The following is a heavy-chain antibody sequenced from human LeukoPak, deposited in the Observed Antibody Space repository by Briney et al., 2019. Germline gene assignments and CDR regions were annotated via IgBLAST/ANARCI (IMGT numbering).Heavy chain of an antibody. CDR3: AREAQDRDIVVVPAAIHYYYMDV. CDR2: ISAYNGNT. V-gene: IGHV1-18*01. CDR1: GYTFTSYG. Sequence: ASVKVSCKASGYTFTSYGISWVRQAPGQGLEWMGWISAYNGNTNYAQKLQGRVTMTTDTSTSTAYMELRSLRSDDTAVYYCAREAQDRDIVVVPAAIHYYYMDVWGKGTTVTVSS. J-gene: IGHJ6*03. D-gene: IGHD2-2*01.